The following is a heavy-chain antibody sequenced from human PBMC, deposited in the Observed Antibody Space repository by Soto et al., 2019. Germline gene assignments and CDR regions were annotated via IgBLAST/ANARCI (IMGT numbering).Heavy chain of an antibody. J-gene: IGHJ5*02. CDR2: INPSGGTA. CDR3: AKDRRYCSGSSCYNFLGPDH. Sequence: VSSVKVSCKASGYTFTNYYLHWVRQAPGQGLDWMGMINPSGGTANYAQKFQGRVTMNTDESTGTVYMDMRSLTPEDTAIYYCAKDRRYCSGSSCYNFLGPDHWRQATLVTLS. CDR1: GYTFTNYY. D-gene: IGHD2-2*02. V-gene: IGHV1-46*01.